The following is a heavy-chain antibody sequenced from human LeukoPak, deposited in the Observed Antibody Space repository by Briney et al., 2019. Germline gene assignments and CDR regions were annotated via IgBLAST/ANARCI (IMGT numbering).Heavy chain of an antibody. Sequence: KSSETLSLTCTVSGGSISCGDYYWSWIRQPPGKGLEWIGYIYYSGSTYYNPSLKSRVTISVDTSKNQFSLKLSSVTAADTAVYYCAREVGYASSGISPWGQGTLVTVSS. CDR2: IYYSGST. V-gene: IGHV4-30-4*01. D-gene: IGHD3-10*01. CDR1: GGSISCGDYY. J-gene: IGHJ5*02. CDR3: AREVGYASSGISP.